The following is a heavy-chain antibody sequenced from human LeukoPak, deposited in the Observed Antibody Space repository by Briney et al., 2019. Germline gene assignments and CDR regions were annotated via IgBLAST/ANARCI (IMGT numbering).Heavy chain of an antibody. Sequence: VASVTVSCKASGGTFSIYAISWERQAPGQGLELMGGIIPIFGTANYAQKFQGRVTITADESTSTAYKELSSLRSEDTAVYYCARAPYPYGGNFDYWGQGTLVTVSS. CDR1: GGTFSIYA. CDR3: ARAPYPYGGNFDY. V-gene: IGHV1-69*01. J-gene: IGHJ4*02. CDR2: IIPIFGTA. D-gene: IGHD4-17*01.